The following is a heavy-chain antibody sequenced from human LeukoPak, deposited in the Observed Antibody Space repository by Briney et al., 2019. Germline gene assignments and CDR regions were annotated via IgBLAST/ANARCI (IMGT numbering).Heavy chain of an antibody. CDR1: GFTFSSYT. D-gene: IGHD3-10*01. J-gene: IGHJ6*02. V-gene: IGHV3-30-3*01. Sequence: GGSLRLSCVASGFTFSSYTMDWVRQAPGKGLEWVARISYAGSNNYYADSVKGRFTISSDNPKNTLYLQMDSLRAEDTAVYYCARAAHTTYVLGRYYYYAMDVWGQGTTVTVSS. CDR2: ISYAGSNN. CDR3: ARAAHTTYVLGRYYYYAMDV.